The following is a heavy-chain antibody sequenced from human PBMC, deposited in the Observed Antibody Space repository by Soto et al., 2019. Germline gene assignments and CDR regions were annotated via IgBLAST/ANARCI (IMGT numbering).Heavy chain of an antibody. CDR2: IYHSGST. CDR1: GGSIRISDYF. D-gene: IGHD7-27*01. J-gene: IGHJ5*02. V-gene: IGHV4-39*01. Sequence: QLQLHESGPGLVRPSETLSLTCAVSGGSIRISDYFWGWIRQPPGRALEWIASIYHSGSTYYNPTLKRRVTMSVDTSKYQFALPLNSVTAADTAIYYCARDSGWFDPWGQGTLVTVSS. CDR3: ARDSGWFDP.